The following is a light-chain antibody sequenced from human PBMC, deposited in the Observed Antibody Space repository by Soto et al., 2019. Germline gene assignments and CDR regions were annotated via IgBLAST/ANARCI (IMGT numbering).Light chain of an antibody. Sequence: EIVLTQSPGTLSLSPGESATLSCRASQSVSRNYLAWYQQKPGQAPRLLIYDASSRATGIPDRFSGSGSETDFTLTISRLEAEDFAVYHCQQYAKSPLTFVGGTKLEIK. CDR2: DAS. V-gene: IGKV3-20*01. J-gene: IGKJ4*01. CDR3: QQYAKSPLT. CDR1: QSVSRNY.